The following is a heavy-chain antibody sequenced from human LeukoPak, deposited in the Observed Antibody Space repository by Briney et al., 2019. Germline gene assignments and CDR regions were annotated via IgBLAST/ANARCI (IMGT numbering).Heavy chain of an antibody. J-gene: IGHJ6*03. CDR1: GGSISTSNYY. CDR3: ARGLNYDSSGYTRRIPPRYYMDV. CDR2: IFHNGNA. D-gene: IGHD3-22*01. V-gene: IGHV4-39*07. Sequence: SETLSLTCSVSGGSISTSNYYWVWIRQSPEKGLEWIGSIFHNGNAFYSPSLQSRVTMSLDTSKNQFSLKLSSVTAADTAVYYCARGLNYDSSGYTRRIPPRYYMDVWGKGTTVTVSS.